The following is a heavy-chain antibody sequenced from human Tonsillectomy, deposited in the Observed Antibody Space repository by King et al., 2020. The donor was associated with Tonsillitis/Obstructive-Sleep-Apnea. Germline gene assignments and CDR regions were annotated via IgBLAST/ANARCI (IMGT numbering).Heavy chain of an antibody. V-gene: IGHV4-59*12. J-gene: IGHJ5*02. D-gene: IGHD1-26*01. CDR1: GGSISSYY. CDR2: IYYSGST. CDR3: AREYSGSYYVGNWFDP. Sequence: VQLQESGPGLVKPSETLSLTCTVSGGSISSYYWSWIRQPPGKGLAWIGYIYYSGSTNYNPSLKSRVTISVDTSKNQFSLKLSSVTAADTAVYYCAREYSGSYYVGNWFDPWGQGTLVTVSS.